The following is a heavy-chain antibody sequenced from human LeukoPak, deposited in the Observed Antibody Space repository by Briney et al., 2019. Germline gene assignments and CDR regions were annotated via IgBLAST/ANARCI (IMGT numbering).Heavy chain of an antibody. D-gene: IGHD5-24*01. CDR2: IYTSGSS. V-gene: IGHV4-61*02. J-gene: IGHJ4*02. Sequence: SQTLSLTCIVSGGSLSSGSYYWSWIRQPAGKGVELIGRIYTSGSSNYNPSLKSRVTISVDTSKNQFSLKLSSVTAADTAVYYCARDGAALRRDGYNYIDYWGQGTLVTVSS. CDR1: GGSLSSGSYY. CDR3: ARDGAALRRDGYNYIDY.